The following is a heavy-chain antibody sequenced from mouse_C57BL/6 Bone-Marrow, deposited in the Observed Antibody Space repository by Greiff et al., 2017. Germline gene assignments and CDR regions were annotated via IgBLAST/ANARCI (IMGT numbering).Heavy chain of an antibody. Sequence: QVQLQQSGAELVRPGASVTLSCKASGYTFTDYEMHWVKQTPVHGLEWIGAIDPETGGTAYNQKFKGKAILTADKSSSTAYMELRSLTSEDSAVYYWTRWSHVAMDYWGQGTSVTVSS. CDR1: GYTFTDYE. D-gene: IGHD6-2*01. V-gene: IGHV1-15*01. CDR2: IDPETGGT. CDR3: TRWSHVAMDY. J-gene: IGHJ4*01.